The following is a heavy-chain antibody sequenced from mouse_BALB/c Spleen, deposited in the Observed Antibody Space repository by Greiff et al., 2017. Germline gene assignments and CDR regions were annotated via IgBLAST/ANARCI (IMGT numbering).Heavy chain of an antibody. V-gene: IGHV1-63*02. CDR2: IYPGGGYT. CDR3: ARLDEEGIAY. CDR1: GYTFTNYW. Sequence: QVQLKESGAELVRPGTSVKISCKASGYTFTNYWLGWVKQRPGHGLEWIGDIYPGGGYTNYNEKFKGKATLTADTSSSTAYMQLSSLTSEESAVYFCARLDEEGIAYWGQGTLVTVSA. J-gene: IGHJ3*01.